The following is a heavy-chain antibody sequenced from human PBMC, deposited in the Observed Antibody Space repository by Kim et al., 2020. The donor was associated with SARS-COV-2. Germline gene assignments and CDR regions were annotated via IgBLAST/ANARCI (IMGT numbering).Heavy chain of an antibody. D-gene: IGHD3-10*01. CDR2: ISSSSSYI. Sequence: GGSLRLSCAASGFTFSSYSMNWVRQAPGKGLEWVSAISSSSSYIYYADSVKGRFTISRDNAKNSLYLQMNSLRAEDTAVYYCARGLYYGSGSSSHIYFDYWGQGTPVTVSS. CDR3: ARGLYYGSGSSSHIYFDY. V-gene: IGHV3-21*01. CDR1: GFTFSSYS. J-gene: IGHJ4*02.